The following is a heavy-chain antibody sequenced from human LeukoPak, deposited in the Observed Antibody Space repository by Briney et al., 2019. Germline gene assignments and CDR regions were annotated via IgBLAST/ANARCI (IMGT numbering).Heavy chain of an antibody. V-gene: IGHV1-2*02. CDR1: GYTFTGYY. J-gene: IGHJ3*02. CDR2: INPNSGGT. Sequence: ASVKVSCKASGYTFTGYYMHWVRQAPGQGLEWMGWINPNSGGTNYAQKFQGRATMTRDTSISTAYMELSRLRSDDTAVYYCASIGDSRGTDAFDIWGQGTMVTVSS. CDR3: ASIGDSRGTDAFDI. D-gene: IGHD3-22*01.